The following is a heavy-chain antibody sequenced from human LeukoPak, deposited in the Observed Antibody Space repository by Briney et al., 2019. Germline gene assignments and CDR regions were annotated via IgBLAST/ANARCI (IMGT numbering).Heavy chain of an antibody. V-gene: IGHV3-7*01. Sequence: GGSLRLFCAASGFTFSSYWMSWVRQAPGKGLEWVANMNPDGSEKYFLDSVKGRFTISRDNAKSSLYLQMNSLRGDDTAVYYCARDRALYDSRRGYYYTEDDYWGQGTLVTVSS. CDR1: GFTFSSYW. J-gene: IGHJ4*02. CDR3: ARDRALYDSRRGYYYTEDDY. CDR2: MNPDGSEK. D-gene: IGHD3-22*01.